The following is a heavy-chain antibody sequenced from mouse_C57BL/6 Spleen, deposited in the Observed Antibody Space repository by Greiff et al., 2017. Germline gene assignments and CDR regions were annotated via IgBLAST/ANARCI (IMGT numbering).Heavy chain of an antibody. J-gene: IGHJ3*01. CDR2: IDPNSGGT. CDR3: ARSYSNLGWWFAY. D-gene: IGHD2-5*01. Sequence: QVQLQQPGAELVKPGASVKLSCKASGYTFTSYWMHWVKQRPGRGLEWIGRIDPNSGGTKYNEKFKSKATLTVDKPSSTAYMQLSSLTSEDSAVYYCARSYSNLGWWFAYWGQGTLVTVSA. CDR1: GYTFTSYW. V-gene: IGHV1-72*01.